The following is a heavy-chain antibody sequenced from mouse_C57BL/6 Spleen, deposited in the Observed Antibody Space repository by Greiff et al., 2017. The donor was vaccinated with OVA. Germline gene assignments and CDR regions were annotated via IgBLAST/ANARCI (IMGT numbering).Heavy chain of an antibody. V-gene: IGHV3-6*01. CDR3: ARDQTAQSFDY. Sequence: ESGPGLVKPSQSLSLTCSVTGYSITCGYYWNWIRQFPGNKLEWMGYISYDGSNNYNPSLKNRISITRDTSKNQLFLKLNSVTTEDTATYYCARDQTAQSFDYWGQGTTLTVSS. CDR2: ISYDGSN. CDR1: GYSITCGYY. D-gene: IGHD3-2*02. J-gene: IGHJ2*01.